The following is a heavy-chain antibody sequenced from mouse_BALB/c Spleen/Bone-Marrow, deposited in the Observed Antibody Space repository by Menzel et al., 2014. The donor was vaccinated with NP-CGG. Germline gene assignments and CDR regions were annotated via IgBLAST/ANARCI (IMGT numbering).Heavy chain of an antibody. CDR2: ITSLGST. CDR1: GYSITSGYG. J-gene: IGHJ2*01. V-gene: IGHV3-1*02. D-gene: IGHD1-1*01. CDR3: VRETTVVADFDY. Sequence: VQLKESGPDLVKPSQSLSLTCTVAGYSITSGYGWHWIRQSSGNKLECQFNITSLGSTNYNPSLQSRISITRDTSKNQFFLQLNSVTTEDTATYYCVRETTVVADFDYWGQGTTLTVSS.